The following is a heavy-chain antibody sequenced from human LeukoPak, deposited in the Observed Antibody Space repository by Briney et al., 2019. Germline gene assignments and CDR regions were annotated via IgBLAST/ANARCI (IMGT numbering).Heavy chain of an antibody. CDR2: IWYDGSNK. CDR3: AREASGSLYYYYYYGMDV. J-gene: IGHJ6*02. D-gene: IGHD1-26*01. Sequence: GRSLRLSCAASGFTFSSYGMHWVRQAPGKGLEWVAVIWYDGSNKYYADSVEGRFTVSRDNSKNTLYLQMNSLRAEDTAVYYCAREASGSLYYYYYYGMDVWGQGTTVTVSS. V-gene: IGHV3-33*01. CDR1: GFTFSSYG.